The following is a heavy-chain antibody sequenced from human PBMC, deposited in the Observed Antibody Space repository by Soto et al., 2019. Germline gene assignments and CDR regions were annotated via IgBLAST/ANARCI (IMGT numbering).Heavy chain of an antibody. J-gene: IGHJ5*02. V-gene: IGHV4-59*01. CDR3: ARVGPYCSSTSCYVPFWFDP. CDR2: IYYSGST. D-gene: IGHD2-2*01. Sequence: QVQLQESRPGLVKPSETLSLTCTVSGGSISSYYWSWIRQPPGKGLEWIGYIYYSGSTHYNPSLKTRVTISVDTSKNQFSLKLSSVTAADTAVYYCARVGPYCSSTSCYVPFWFDPWGQGTLVTVSS. CDR1: GGSISSYY.